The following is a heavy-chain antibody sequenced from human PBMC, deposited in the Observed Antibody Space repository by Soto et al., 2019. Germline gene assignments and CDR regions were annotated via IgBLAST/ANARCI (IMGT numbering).Heavy chain of an antibody. CDR2: IKSKTDGGTT. CDR1: GFTFSNAW. J-gene: IGHJ3*02. Sequence: PGGSLRLSCAASGFTFSNAWMNWVRQAPGKGLEWVGRIKSKTDGGTTDYAAPVKGRFTISRDDSKNTLYLQMNSLKTEDTAVYYCTTRFEYYYDSSGYDAFDIWGQGTMVTVSS. D-gene: IGHD3-22*01. CDR3: TTRFEYYYDSSGYDAFDI. V-gene: IGHV3-15*07.